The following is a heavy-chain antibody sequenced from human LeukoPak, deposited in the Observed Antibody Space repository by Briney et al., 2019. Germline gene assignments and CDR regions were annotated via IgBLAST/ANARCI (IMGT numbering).Heavy chain of an antibody. CDR1: GYTLSRYA. Sequence: PGVSLRLFCAASGYTLSRYAERWARQARGKGVEWLSDMSGSGGSTYYADSVKGRCTISRDNSKDKLYLQMQSLRAEYTAVYYCAKDRGITGTLGYFDYWGQGTLVTVSS. D-gene: IGHD1/OR15-1a*01. CDR2: MSGSGGST. J-gene: IGHJ4*02. CDR3: AKDRGITGTLGYFDY. V-gene: IGHV3-23*01.